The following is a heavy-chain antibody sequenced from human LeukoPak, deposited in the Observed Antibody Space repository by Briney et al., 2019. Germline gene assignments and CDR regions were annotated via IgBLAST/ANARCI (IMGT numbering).Heavy chain of an antibody. CDR1: GFTFSYYG. CDR3: ARDADTSEFFSWLDL. J-gene: IGHJ5*02. CDR2: IWHDGGKR. Sequence: GGSLRLSCAASGFTFSYYGMQWVRQAPGKGLEWVAIIWHDGGKRYYADSVKGRFTISRDNSKNTLYLQMTTLRAEDTAVYYCARDADTSEFFSWLDLWGQGTLVTVSS. D-gene: IGHD3-22*01. V-gene: IGHV3-33*01.